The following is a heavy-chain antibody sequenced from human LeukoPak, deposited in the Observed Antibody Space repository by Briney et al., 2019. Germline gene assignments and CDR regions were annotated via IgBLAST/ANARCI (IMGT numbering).Heavy chain of an antibody. D-gene: IGHD5-18*01. CDR1: GYSISTDSY. J-gene: IGHJ4*02. V-gene: IGHV4-38-2*01. Sequence: SVTESLTCAVSGYSISTDSYWGWIRQPPGKGLEWIASIYHSGSTYYNPSLKSRITISLDTSKNQFFLRLTSVTAADTAIYYCAFKRGYPFWVDDWGQGNLVTVSS. CDR3: AFKRGYPFWVDD. CDR2: IYHSGST.